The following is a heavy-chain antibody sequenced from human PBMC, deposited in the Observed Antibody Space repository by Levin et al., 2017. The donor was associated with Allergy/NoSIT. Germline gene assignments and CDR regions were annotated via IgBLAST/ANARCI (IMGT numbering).Heavy chain of an antibody. J-gene: IGHJ3*02. Sequence: ASVKVSCKASGYTFSDYGISWVRQAPGQGLEWTGWISAYNGNTNYAQNIQGRVTMTTDTSTSTAYMELRSLRSEDTAVYYCARDLALDILTGYYTAYDAFDIWGQGTMVTVSS. CDR1: GYTFSDYG. CDR3: ARDLALDILTGYYTAYDAFDI. V-gene: IGHV1-18*01. CDR2: ISAYNGNT. D-gene: IGHD3-9*01.